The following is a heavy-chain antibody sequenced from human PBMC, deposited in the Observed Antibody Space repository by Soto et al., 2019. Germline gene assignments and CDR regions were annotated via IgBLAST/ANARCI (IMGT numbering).Heavy chain of an antibody. Sequence: KFQGRVTITRDTSASTAYMELSSLRSEDTAVYYCARGPSTIFGVVKRYGNWFDPWGQGTLVTVSS. CDR3: ARGPSTIFGVVKRYGNWFDP. V-gene: IGHV1-3*01. J-gene: IGHJ5*02. D-gene: IGHD3-3*01.